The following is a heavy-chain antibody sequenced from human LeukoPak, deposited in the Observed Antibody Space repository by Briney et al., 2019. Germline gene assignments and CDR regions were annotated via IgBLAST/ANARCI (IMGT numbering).Heavy chain of an antibody. Sequence: PGGSLRLSCAASGFTFSSYEMNWVRQAPGKGLVWVSYISSSGSTIYYADSVKGRFTISRDNAKNPLYLQMNSLRAEDTAVYYCARPSGTGYIDYWGQGTLVTVSS. CDR3: ARPSGTGYIDY. D-gene: IGHD3/OR15-3a*01. V-gene: IGHV3-48*03. CDR2: ISSSGSTI. CDR1: GFTFSSYE. J-gene: IGHJ4*02.